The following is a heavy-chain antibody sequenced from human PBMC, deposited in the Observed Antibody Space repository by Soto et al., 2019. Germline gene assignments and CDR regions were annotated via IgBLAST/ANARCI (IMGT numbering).Heavy chain of an antibody. Sequence: SVKVSCKASGGTFSSYAISWVRQAPGQGLEWMGGIIPIFGTANYAQKFQGRVTITADKSTSTAYMELSSLRSEDTAVYYCAREKRDTAMVTDYWGQGTLVTVSS. CDR2: IIPIFGTA. CDR1: GGTFSSYA. V-gene: IGHV1-69*06. D-gene: IGHD5-18*01. CDR3: AREKRDTAMVTDY. J-gene: IGHJ4*02.